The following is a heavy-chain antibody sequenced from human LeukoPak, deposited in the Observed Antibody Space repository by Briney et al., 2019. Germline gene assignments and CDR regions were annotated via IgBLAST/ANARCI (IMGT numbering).Heavy chain of an antibody. V-gene: IGHV4-31*03. CDR1: GGSISSGGYY. J-gene: IGHJ4*02. D-gene: IGHD3-3*01. Sequence: PSETLSLTCTVSGGSISSGGYYWSWIRQHPGKGLEWIGYIYYSGSTYYNPSLKSRVTISVDTSKNQFSLKLSSVTAADTAVYYCARGGYDFWSGYYYFDYWGQGTLVTVSS. CDR2: IYYSGST. CDR3: ARGGYDFWSGYYYFDY.